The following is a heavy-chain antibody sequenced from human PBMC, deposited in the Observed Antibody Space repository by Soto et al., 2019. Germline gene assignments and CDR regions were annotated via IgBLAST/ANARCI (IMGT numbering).Heavy chain of an antibody. Sequence: EGQLLQSGGGLVQPGVSLRLSCAASGFTFSSSGMSWVRQAPGKGLEWVSSISIRGDYRYYADSVKGRFTISRDNSKNTLYLQMSSLTAEDTAIYYCANHGGFDFWGQGKMVAVSS. D-gene: IGHD4-17*01. CDR2: ISIRGDYR. CDR3: ANHGGFDF. V-gene: IGHV3-23*01. J-gene: IGHJ3*01. CDR1: GFTFSSSG.